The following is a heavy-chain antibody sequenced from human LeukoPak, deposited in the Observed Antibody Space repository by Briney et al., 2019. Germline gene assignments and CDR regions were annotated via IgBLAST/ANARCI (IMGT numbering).Heavy chain of an antibody. V-gene: IGHV3-21*01. CDR3: ARDKASVWRPFDY. CDR1: GFTFSSYS. Sequence: GGSLRLSCAASGFTFSSYSMTWVRQAPGKGLEWVSSISSSSSYIYYADSVKGRFTISRDNAKNSLYLQMNSLRAEDTAVYYCARDKASVWRPFDYWGQGTLVTVSS. CDR2: ISSSSSYI. J-gene: IGHJ4*02. D-gene: IGHD3-16*01.